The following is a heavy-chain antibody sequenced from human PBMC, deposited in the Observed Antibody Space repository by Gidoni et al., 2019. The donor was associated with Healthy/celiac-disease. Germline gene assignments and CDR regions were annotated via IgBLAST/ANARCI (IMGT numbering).Heavy chain of an antibody. J-gene: IGHJ6*02. D-gene: IGHD3-9*01. CDR2: IKQDGSEK. V-gene: IGHV3-7*04. Sequence: EVQLVESGGGLVQPGGSLRLSCAASGFTFSSYWMSWVRQAPGKGLEWVANIKQDGSEKYYVDSVKGRFTISRDNAKNSLYLQMNSLRAEDTAVYYCARDLRYYDILTGYSYGMDVWGQGTTVTVSS. CDR3: ARDLRYYDILTGYSYGMDV. CDR1: GFTFSSYW.